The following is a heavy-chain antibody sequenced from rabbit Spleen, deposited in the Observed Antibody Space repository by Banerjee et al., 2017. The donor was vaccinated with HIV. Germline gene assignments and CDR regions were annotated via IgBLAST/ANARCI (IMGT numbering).Heavy chain of an antibody. D-gene: IGHD1-1*01. CDR1: GFSFSSSYD. CDR2: IDPIFGTT. Sequence: QEQLVESGGGLVQPEGSLTLTCTASGFSFSSSYDMCWVRQAPGKGLEWIGYIDPIFGTTYYASWVNGRFSISRENAQNTVFLQMTSLTAADTATYFCARDSWTSSSADYGNYFNLWAQGPWSPS. J-gene: IGHJ4*01. CDR3: ARDSWTSSSADYGNYFNL. V-gene: IGHV1S45*01.